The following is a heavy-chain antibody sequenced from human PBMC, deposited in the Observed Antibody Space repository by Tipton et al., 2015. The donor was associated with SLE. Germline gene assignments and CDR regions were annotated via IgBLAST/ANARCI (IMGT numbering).Heavy chain of an antibody. V-gene: IGHV4-61*09. D-gene: IGHD2-8*01. Sequence: TLSLTCAVSGFSISSGYYLAWIRQPPGKGLEWIGYSYTTGSTNYNPSLKSRVTISVDTSKNQFSLKLTSMTAADTAVYYCARINGVHYAFDLWGQGPMVTVSS. J-gene: IGHJ3*01. CDR2: SYTTGST. CDR3: ARINGVHYAFDL. CDR1: GFSISSGYY.